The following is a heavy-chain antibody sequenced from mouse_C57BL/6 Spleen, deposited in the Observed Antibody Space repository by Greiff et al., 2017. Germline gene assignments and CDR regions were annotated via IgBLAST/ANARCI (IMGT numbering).Heavy chain of an antibody. J-gene: IGHJ1*03. Sequence: VQLQQSGPELVKPGASVKISCKASGYTFTDYYINWVKQRPGQGLEWIGWIFPGSGSTYYNEKFKGKATLTVDKSSSTAYMLLSSLTSEDSAVYFCARSARFFYDGTFNWYFDVWGTGTTVTVSS. CDR1: GYTFTDYY. CDR2: IFPGSGST. CDR3: ARSARFFYDGTFNWYFDV. D-gene: IGHD1-1*01. V-gene: IGHV1-75*01.